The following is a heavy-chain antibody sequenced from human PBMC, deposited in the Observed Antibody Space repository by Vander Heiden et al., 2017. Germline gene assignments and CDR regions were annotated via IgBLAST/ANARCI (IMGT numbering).Heavy chain of an antibody. D-gene: IGHD3-22*01. Sequence: EVQLVESGGGLVQPGGSLRPPCAALGFNFSSYSMNWVLQAPGKGLEWVSYISSISSTIYYADSVKGRFTISRDNAKNSLYLQMNSLRDEDTAVYYCARDGSSGYDYWGQGTLVTVSS. CDR1: GFNFSSYS. V-gene: IGHV3-48*02. J-gene: IGHJ4*02. CDR3: ARDGSSGYDY. CDR2: ISSISSTI.